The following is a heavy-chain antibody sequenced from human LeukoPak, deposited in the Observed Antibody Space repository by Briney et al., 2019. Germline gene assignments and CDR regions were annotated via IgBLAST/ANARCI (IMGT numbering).Heavy chain of an antibody. J-gene: IGHJ4*02. D-gene: IGHD6-19*01. V-gene: IGHV4-59*01. Sequence: SETLSLTCTVSGGSISSYYWSWIRQPPGKGLEWIGYIYYSGSTNYNPSLKSRVTISVDTSKNQFSLKLSSVTAADTAVYYCARDSTLSSGGPVDLWGQGTLVTVSS. CDR1: GGSISSYY. CDR3: ARDSTLSSGGPVDL. CDR2: IYYSGST.